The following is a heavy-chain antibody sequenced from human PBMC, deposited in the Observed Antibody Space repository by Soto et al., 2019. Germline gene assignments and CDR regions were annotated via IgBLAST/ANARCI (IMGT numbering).Heavy chain of an antibody. Sequence: SFPSSGYPFTDYYIHWVRPSPFQGLEWVGWINPDSGGTNLAQRFQGRVTMTSDTSINTAYMELSSLRSDDTAVYYCAIRTGQLAIISEFDGDWFFEVWGRGTLVTVS. V-gene: IGHV1-2*02. CDR1: GYPFTDYY. CDR2: INPDSGGT. J-gene: IGHJ2*01. CDR3: AIRTGQLAIISEFDGDWFFEV. D-gene: IGHD2-2*01.